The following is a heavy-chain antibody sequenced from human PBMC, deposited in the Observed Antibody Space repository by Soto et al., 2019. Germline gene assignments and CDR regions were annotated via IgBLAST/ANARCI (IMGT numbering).Heavy chain of an antibody. Sequence: SETLSLTCTVSCGSISSGGYYWSWIRQHPGKGLEWIGYIYYSGSTYYNPSLKSRVTISVDTSKNQFSLKLSSVTAADTAVYYCARDSVVVPGSRGMDVWGQGTTVTVSS. V-gene: IGHV4-31*03. D-gene: IGHD2-2*01. CDR1: CGSISSGGYY. CDR2: IYYSGST. J-gene: IGHJ6*02. CDR3: ARDSVVVPGSRGMDV.